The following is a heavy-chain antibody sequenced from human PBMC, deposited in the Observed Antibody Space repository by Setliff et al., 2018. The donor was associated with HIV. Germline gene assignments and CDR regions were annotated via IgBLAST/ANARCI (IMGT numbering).Heavy chain of an antibody. J-gene: IGHJ4*02. V-gene: IGHV4-38-2*01. CDR3: ARSISSGWYYGYFDY. Sequence: SETLSLTCAVSGYSISSGYYWGWIRQPPGKGLEWIGTMHHSGNTHCKPSLKGRVTVSLDTSKKQLALKLRSVTAADTAVYYCARSISSGWYYGYFDYWGQGTLVTVSS. CDR1: GYSISSGYY. CDR2: MHHSGNT. D-gene: IGHD6-19*01.